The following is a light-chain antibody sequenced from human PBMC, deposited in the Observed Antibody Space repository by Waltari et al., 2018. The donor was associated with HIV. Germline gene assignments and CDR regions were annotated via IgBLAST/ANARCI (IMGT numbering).Light chain of an antibody. CDR1: SSDVGAYNY. V-gene: IGLV2-8*01. J-gene: IGLJ2*01. Sequence: SALTPPPPASVSPGPSVTISSTGTSSDVGAYNYFSLYQQYPGKAPKLMIYEVTTRPSGVPDRFSGSKSGNTASLTVSGLQAEDEADYYCSSYAGSKVLFGGGTELTVL. CDR3: SSYAGSKVL. CDR2: EVT.